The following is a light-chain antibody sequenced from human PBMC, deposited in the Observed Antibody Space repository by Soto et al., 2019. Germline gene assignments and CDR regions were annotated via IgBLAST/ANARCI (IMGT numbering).Light chain of an antibody. CDR1: QGINNF. V-gene: IGKV1-27*01. CDR2: AAS. J-gene: IGKJ4*01. CDR3: QKFNTAPLT. Sequence: IQLTQSPSSLSASVGDRVTITCRASQGINNFLAWYQQTPGKAPTLLIYAASTLQSGVPSRFSGSGSGTEFNLTISSLQPEDFATYYCQKFNTAPLTFGGGTKVDIK.